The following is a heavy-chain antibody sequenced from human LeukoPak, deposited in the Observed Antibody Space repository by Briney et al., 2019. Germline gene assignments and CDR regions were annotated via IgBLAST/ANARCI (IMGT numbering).Heavy chain of an antibody. D-gene: IGHD6-19*01. J-gene: IGHJ2*01. CDR2: ISGGGASI. Sequence: HPGGSLRLSCAASGFSFSSYEMHWVRQAPGKGLEWLSYISGGGASIYYADSVKGRFIISRDNSKNTLFLQMNSLRAEDTAVYYCARAPSGWSDYWYFDLWGRGTLVTVSS. CDR3: ARAPSGWSDYWYFDL. V-gene: IGHV3-48*03. CDR1: GFSFSSYE.